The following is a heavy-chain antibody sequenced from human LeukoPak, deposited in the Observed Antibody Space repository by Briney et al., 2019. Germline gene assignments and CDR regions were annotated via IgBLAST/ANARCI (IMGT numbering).Heavy chain of an antibody. CDR1: GGSFSGYY. V-gene: IGHV4-59*01. CDR3: ARFGYSYGYGGFDY. CDR2: IYYSGST. Sequence: PSETLSLTCAVYGGSFSGYYWSWIRQPPGKGLEWIGYIYYSGSTNYNPSLKSRVTISVDTSKNQFSLKLSSVTAADTAVYYCARFGYSYGYGGFDYWGQGTLVTVSS. J-gene: IGHJ4*02. D-gene: IGHD5-18*01.